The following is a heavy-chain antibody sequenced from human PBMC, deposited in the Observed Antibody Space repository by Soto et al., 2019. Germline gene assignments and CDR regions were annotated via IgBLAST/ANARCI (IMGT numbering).Heavy chain of an antibody. CDR1: GFTFSSYA. CDR3: ARDRGYYDFWSGYYEGPGGKPSELDV. CDR2: ISSNGGST. D-gene: IGHD3-3*01. V-gene: IGHV3-64*01. J-gene: IGHJ6*04. Sequence: GGSLRLSCAASGFTFSSYAMHWVRQAPGKGLEYVSAISSNGGSTYYANSVKGRFTISRDNSKNTLYLQMGSLRAEDMAVYYCARDRGYYDFWSGYYEGPGGKPSELDVWGKGTTVTVSS.